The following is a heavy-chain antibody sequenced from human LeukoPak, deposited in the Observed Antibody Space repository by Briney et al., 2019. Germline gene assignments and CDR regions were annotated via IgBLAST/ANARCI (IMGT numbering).Heavy chain of an antibody. CDR2: IKLDGSEK. D-gene: IGHD3-9*01. Sequence: GGSLRLSCAASGLTFSTYWMSWVRQAPGVGLEWVATIKLDGSEKYYVDSVKGRFTISRDNAKNSLHLQMNSLRAEDTAVYYCARDRSDILTGYNNAFDIWGQGTMVTVSS. J-gene: IGHJ3*02. V-gene: IGHV3-7*01. CDR1: GLTFSTYW. CDR3: ARDRSDILTGYNNAFDI.